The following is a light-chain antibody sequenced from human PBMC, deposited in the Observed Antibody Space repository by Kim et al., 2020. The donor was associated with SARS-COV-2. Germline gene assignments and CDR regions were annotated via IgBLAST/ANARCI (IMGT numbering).Light chain of an antibody. V-gene: IGKV1-27*01. CDR3: QQYKSAPLT. J-gene: IGKJ4*01. CDR1: QGITKS. Sequence: ASVGDRVTISCRASQGITKSLAWYQQKPGQVPELLIYAAATLLAGVPSRFSGSGSGTDFTLTISSLQPGDVATYYCQQYKSAPLTFGGGTKVAIK. CDR2: AAA.